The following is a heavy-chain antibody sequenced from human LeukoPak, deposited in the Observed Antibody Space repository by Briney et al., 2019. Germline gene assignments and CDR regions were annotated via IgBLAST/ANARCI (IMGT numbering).Heavy chain of an antibody. D-gene: IGHD3-22*01. V-gene: IGHV4-38-2*02. J-gene: IGHJ4*02. Sequence: SETLSLTCTVSGYSISSGYYGGWIRQPPGKGLEWIGSIYHSGSTYYNPSLKSRVTISVDTSKNQFSLKLSSVTAADTAVYYCARLGYYYDSSGYYFPDYWGQGTLVTVSS. CDR2: IYHSGST. CDR3: ARLGYYYDSSGYYFPDY. CDR1: GYSISSGYY.